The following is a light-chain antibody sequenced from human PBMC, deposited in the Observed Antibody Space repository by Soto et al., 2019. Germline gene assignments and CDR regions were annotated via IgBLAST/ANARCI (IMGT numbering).Light chain of an antibody. CDR1: TFNIGSNT. Sequence: QSVLTQPPSASGTPGQRVTISWSGSTFNIGSNTVSWYQQLPGTAPRLLIFANNQRPSGVPDRFSGSKSGTSASLAISGLQSEDETDYYCAAYDDSLNGPVFGGGTKLTVL. J-gene: IGLJ3*02. CDR2: ANN. V-gene: IGLV1-44*01. CDR3: AAYDDSLNGPV.